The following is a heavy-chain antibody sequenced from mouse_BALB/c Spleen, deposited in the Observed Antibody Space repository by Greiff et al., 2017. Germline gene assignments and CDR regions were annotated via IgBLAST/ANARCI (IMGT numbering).Heavy chain of an antibody. D-gene: IGHD2-1*01. J-gene: IGHJ4*01. CDR3: TRYGTCSYYAMDY. CDR2: IYPGNSDT. CDR1: GYTFTSYW. V-gene: IGHV1-5*01. Sequence: EVQLQQSGTVLARPGASVKMSCKASGYTFTSYWMPWVKQRPGQGLEWIVAIYPGNSDTSYNQKFKGKAKLTAVTSTSTAYMELSSLTNEDSAVYYCTRYGTCSYYAMDYWGQGTSVTVSS.